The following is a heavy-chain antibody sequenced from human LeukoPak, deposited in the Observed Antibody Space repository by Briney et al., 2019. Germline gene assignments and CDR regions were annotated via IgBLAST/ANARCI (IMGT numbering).Heavy chain of an antibody. J-gene: IGHJ4*02. V-gene: IGHV3-23*01. Sequence: GGSLRLSCAASGFTFSDCAMSWVRQTPGEGLEWVSTISGSTGYTYYADSVKGRFTISRDNSKSTVFLQMDSLSAEDTAVYYCAKGDGDYLNLDYWGQGTLVTVSS. D-gene: IGHD4-17*01. CDR1: GFTFSDCA. CDR2: ISGSTGYT. CDR3: AKGDGDYLNLDY.